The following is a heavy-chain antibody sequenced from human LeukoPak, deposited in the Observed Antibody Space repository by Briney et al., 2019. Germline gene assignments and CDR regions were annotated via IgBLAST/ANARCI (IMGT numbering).Heavy chain of an antibody. CDR3: AKDGPDIVVVPAALGADYYYYYMDV. D-gene: IGHD2-2*01. J-gene: IGHJ6*03. CDR2: IRYDGSNK. Sequence: GGSLRLSCAASGFTFSSYGMHWVRQAPGKGLEWVAFIRYDGSNKYYADSVKGRFTISRDNSKNTLYLQMNSLRAEDTAVYYCAKDGPDIVVVPAALGADYYYYYMDVWGKGTTVTISS. CDR1: GFTFSSYG. V-gene: IGHV3-30*02.